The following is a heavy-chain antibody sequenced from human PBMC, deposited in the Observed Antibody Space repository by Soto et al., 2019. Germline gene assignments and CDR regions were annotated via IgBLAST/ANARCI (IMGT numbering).Heavy chain of an antibody. D-gene: IGHD5-12*01. CDR3: ARFRRDGYNLVPYYFDY. CDR2: IYPGDSDT. Sequence: GESLKISCKGSGYSFTSYWIGWVRQMPGKGLEWMGIIYPGDSDTRYSPSFQGQVTISADKSISTAYLQWSSLKASDTAMYYCARFRRDGYNLVPYYFDYWGQGTLVTVSS. J-gene: IGHJ4*02. CDR1: GYSFTSYW. V-gene: IGHV5-51*01.